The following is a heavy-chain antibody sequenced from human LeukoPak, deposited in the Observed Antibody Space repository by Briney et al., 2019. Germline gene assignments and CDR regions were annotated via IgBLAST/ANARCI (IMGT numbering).Heavy chain of an antibody. CDR3: ARASTTVPNLLDH. V-gene: IGHV3-23*01. J-gene: IGHJ4*02. D-gene: IGHD4-17*01. CDR1: GFTFSTYA. Sequence: LPGGSLRLSCAASGFTFSTYAMSWVRQAPGKGLEWVSALRGSGGNTFYADSVKGRSTISRDTSKNTLYLQTSSLRAEDTAVYYCARASTTVPNLLDHWGRGTLVTVSS. CDR2: LRGSGGNT.